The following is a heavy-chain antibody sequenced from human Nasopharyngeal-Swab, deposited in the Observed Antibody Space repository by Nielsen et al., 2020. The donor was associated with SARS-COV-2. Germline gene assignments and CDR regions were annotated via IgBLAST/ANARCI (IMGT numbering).Heavy chain of an antibody. CDR2: IDYDGGGI. Sequence: LKISCVVSGFTFEDYAMHWVRQVPGKGLEWVSGIDYDGGGIGYGDPVKGRFTISRDNAKNSLFLQMNSLRAEDTAVYYCATATPIDVAARPGRPYYWGQGTLVTVSS. V-gene: IGHV3-9*01. D-gene: IGHD6-6*01. J-gene: IGHJ4*02. CDR3: ATATPIDVAARPGRPYY. CDR1: GFTFEDYA.